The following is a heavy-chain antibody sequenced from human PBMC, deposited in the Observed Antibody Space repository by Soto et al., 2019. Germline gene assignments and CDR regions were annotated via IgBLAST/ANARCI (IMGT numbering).Heavy chain of an antibody. J-gene: IGHJ6*02. CDR1: GYTFTSYY. Sequence: ASVKVSCKASGYTFTSYYMHWVRQAPGQGLEWMGIISPSGGSTSYAQKFQGRVTMTRDTSTSTVYMELSSLRSEDTAVYYCARGREGLLITWLASDVVDVWGQGTTVTVSS. V-gene: IGHV1-46*01. CDR3: ARGREGLLITWLASDVVDV. CDR2: ISPSGGST. D-gene: IGHD3-16*01.